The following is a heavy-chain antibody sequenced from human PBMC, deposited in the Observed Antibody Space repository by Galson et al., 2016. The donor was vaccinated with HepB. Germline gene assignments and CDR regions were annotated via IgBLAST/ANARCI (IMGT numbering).Heavy chain of an antibody. J-gene: IGHJ3*02. CDR1: EYTFTNYF. CDR2: INPTAGNT. CDR3: ARDRAHGYGDQIHAFDI. Sequence: SVKVSCKASEYTFTNYFSHWIRQAPEQGLEWLGKINPTAGNTNYAQNFQGRVTLTRDTSTSTIYMELSSLKSDDTAVYYCARDRAHGYGDQIHAFDIRGQGTMVTVSS. V-gene: IGHV1-46*01. D-gene: IGHD5-18*01.